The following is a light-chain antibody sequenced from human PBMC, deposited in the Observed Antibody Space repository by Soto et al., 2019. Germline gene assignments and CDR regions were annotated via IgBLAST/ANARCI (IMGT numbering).Light chain of an antibody. CDR3: QQRSDWIT. V-gene: IGKV3-11*01. Sequence: EVVLTQSPATLSFSPGDRVTLSCRASQSISDYLAWYQQQPGQAPRLLIYDVSNRATGIPARFSGSGSGTDFTLTIRGLGPEAFAVPSCQQRSDWITFGQGTRLEIE. CDR1: QSISDY. J-gene: IGKJ5*01. CDR2: DVS.